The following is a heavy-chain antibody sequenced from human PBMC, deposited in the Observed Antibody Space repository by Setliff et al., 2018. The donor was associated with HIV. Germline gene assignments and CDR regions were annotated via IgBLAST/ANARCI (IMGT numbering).Heavy chain of an antibody. CDR2: ITGDSATI. D-gene: IGHD3-10*01. CDR1: GFTFSPYS. V-gene: IGHV3-48*01. CDR3: AKKTAAYTSGSWLHY. J-gene: IGHJ4*02. Sequence: GGSLRLSCAASGFTFSPYSMNWVRQTPGKGLEWVSYITGDSATIYYADSVKGRFTISRDNAKNSLYLQMNSLRAEDTAVYYCAKKTAAYTSGSWLHYWGQGTLVTVSS.